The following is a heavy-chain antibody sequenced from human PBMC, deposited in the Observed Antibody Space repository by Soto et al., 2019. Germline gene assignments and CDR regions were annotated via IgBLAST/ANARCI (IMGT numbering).Heavy chain of an antibody. CDR3: ARAITVAKGVFDP. D-gene: IGHD1-20*01. V-gene: IGHV3-53*01. CDR1: GFTVSNTY. J-gene: IGHJ5*02. Sequence: HPGGSLRLSCAASGFTVSNTYMTWVRQPPGKGLECVSVIYTAGGTNYADSVKGRFIISRDNSKNTLYLQMNSLRAEDTAVYYCARAITVAKGVFDPWGQGSMVTVYS. CDR2: IYTAGGT.